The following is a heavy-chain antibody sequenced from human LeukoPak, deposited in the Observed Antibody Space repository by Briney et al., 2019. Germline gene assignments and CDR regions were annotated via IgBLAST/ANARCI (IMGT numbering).Heavy chain of an antibody. CDR3: ARQTYYYDSFDY. CDR1: GGSISSYY. Sequence: SETLSLTCTVSGGSISSYYWSWIRRPPGKGLEWIGYIYYSGSTNYNPSLKSRVTISVDTSKNQFSLKLSSVTAADTAVYYCARQTYYYDSFDYWGQGTLVTVSS. V-gene: IGHV4-59*08. CDR2: IYYSGST. D-gene: IGHD3-22*01. J-gene: IGHJ4*02.